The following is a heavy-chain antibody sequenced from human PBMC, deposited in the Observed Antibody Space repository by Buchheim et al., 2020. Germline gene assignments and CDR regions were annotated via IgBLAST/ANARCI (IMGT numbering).Heavy chain of an antibody. D-gene: IGHD6-19*01. CDR2: ISYDGSNK. V-gene: IGHV3-30*04. Sequence: QVQLVESGGGVVQPGRSLRLSCAASGFTFSSYAMHWVRQAPGKGLEWVAVISYDGSNKYYADSVKGRFTISRDNSKNTLDLQMNILRAEDTAVYYCARSKLLGAVAGMDYYYGMDVWGQGTT. J-gene: IGHJ6*02. CDR1: GFTFSSYA. CDR3: ARSKLLGAVAGMDYYYGMDV.